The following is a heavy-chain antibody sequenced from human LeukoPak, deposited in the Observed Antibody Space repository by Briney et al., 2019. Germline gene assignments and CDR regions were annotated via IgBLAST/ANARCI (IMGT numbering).Heavy chain of an antibody. V-gene: IGHV3-23*01. CDR2: ISGSGGST. J-gene: IGHJ4*02. D-gene: IGHD3-9*01. Sequence: GGSLRLSCAASGFTFSNYAMSWVRQAPGKGLEWVSTISGSGGSTYYADSVKGRFTISRDNSKNTLYLQMNSLRAEDTALYYCARVGTTGTTGPTYYDILTGSYYFDYWGQGTLVTVSS. CDR3: ARVGTTGTTGPTYYDILTGSYYFDY. CDR1: GFTFSNYA.